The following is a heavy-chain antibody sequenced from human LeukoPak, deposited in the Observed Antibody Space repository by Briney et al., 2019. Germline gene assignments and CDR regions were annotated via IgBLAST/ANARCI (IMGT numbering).Heavy chain of an antibody. CDR1: GFTFSSYA. J-gene: IGHJ6*02. CDR2: ISYDGSNK. D-gene: IGHD5-18*01. CDR3: ARGTNQLCLLSYYYGMDV. Sequence: GGSLRLSCAASGFTFSSYAMHWVRHAPGKGLDWVAVISYDGSNKYYADSVKGRFTISRDNSKNTLYLQMNSLRAEDTAVYYCARGTNQLCLLSYYYGMDVWGQGTTVTVSS. V-gene: IGHV3-30-3*01.